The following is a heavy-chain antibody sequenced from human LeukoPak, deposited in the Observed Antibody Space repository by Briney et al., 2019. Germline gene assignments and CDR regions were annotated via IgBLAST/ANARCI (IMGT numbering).Heavy chain of an antibody. CDR2: INSDGSST. J-gene: IGHJ5*02. CDR3: ARDPGYCSGGSCYQGGWFDP. Sequence: GGSLRLSCAASGFTFSSYWMHWVRQAPGKGLVWVSRINSDGSSTSYADSVKGRFTISRDNAKNKLYLEMNSLRAEDTAVYYCARDPGYCSGGSCYQGGWFDPWGQGTLVTVSS. CDR1: GFTFSSYW. V-gene: IGHV3-74*01. D-gene: IGHD2-15*01.